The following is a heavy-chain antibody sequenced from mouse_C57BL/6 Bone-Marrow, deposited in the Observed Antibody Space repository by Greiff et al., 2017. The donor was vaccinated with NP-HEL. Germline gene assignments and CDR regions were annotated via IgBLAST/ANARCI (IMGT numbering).Heavy chain of an antibody. CDR2: ISSGSSTI. CDR1: GFTFSDYG. V-gene: IGHV5-17*01. D-gene: IGHD4-1*02. J-gene: IGHJ3*01. Sequence: EVKLMESGGGLVKPGGSLKLSCAASGFTFSDYGMHWVRQAPEKGLEWVAYISSGSSTIYYADTVKGRFTISRDNAKNTLFLQMPSLRDEDTAMYYCARSNWAWFAYWGQGTLVTVSA. CDR3: ARSNWAWFAY.